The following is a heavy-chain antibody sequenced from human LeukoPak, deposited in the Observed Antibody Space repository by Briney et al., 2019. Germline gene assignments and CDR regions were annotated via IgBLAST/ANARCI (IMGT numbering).Heavy chain of an antibody. J-gene: IGHJ4*02. CDR2: INSNSGGT. CDR3: ARSYDFWSGYASLGY. V-gene: IGHV1-2*02. CDR1: GYTFTGYF. D-gene: IGHD3-3*01. Sequence: ASVKVSCKASGYTFTGYFIHWVRQAPGQGLEWMGWINSNSGGTNYAQKFQGRVTMTRDTSISTAYMELSRLRSDDTAVYYCARSYDFWSGYASLGYWGQGTLVTVSS.